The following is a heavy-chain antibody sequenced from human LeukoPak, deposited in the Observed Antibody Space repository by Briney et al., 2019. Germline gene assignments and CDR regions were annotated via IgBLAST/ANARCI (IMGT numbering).Heavy chain of an antibody. D-gene: IGHD5-24*01. J-gene: IGHJ4*02. CDR2: IKQDGSEK. V-gene: IGHV3-7*03. CDR3: ARGDGYNYPFDY. CDR1: GFTFTSYW. Sequence: GGSLRLSCAASGFTFTSYWMSWVRQAPGKGLEWVASIKQDGSEKYYVDSVKGRFTISRDNAKNSLNLQMNSLRAEDTAVYYCARGDGYNYPFDYWGQGTLVTVSS.